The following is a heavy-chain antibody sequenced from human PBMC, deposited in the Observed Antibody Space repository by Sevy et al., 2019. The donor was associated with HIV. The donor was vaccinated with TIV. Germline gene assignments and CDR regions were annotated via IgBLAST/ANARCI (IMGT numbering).Heavy chain of an antibody. CDR2: IYSDGTT. D-gene: IGHD5-18*01. CDR3: ARGKSGYGYALNY. J-gene: IGHJ4*02. Sequence: GGSLRLCCAASGFTVNSNYMTWVRQAPGKGLVGVSVIYSDGTTYHADSVKDRFTISRDNSKNTLYLQMNSLRAEDTAVYYCARGKSGYGYALNYWGQGTLVTVSS. CDR1: GFTVNSNY. V-gene: IGHV3-66*01.